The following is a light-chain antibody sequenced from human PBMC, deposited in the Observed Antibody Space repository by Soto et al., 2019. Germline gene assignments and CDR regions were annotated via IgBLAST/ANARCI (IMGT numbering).Light chain of an antibody. V-gene: IGKV3-15*01. Sequence: EIVMTQSPATLSVSPGDRATLSCRAGQPLNNNVAWYQHKPGQAPRLLIYGASTRATGISARFSGSGSGTEFTLTISSLQSDDFATYYCQQYNRWTFGQGTKVDIK. J-gene: IGKJ1*01. CDR1: QPLNNN. CDR3: QQYNRWT. CDR2: GAS.